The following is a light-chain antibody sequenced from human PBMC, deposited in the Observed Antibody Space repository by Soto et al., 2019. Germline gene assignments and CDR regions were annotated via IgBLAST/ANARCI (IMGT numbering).Light chain of an antibody. V-gene: IGLV2-8*01. J-gene: IGLJ1*01. Sequence: QSALTQPPSASGSPGQSVTISCTGTSSDVGGYNYVSWYQHHPGKAPKLMIFEVNKRPSGVPDRFSGSKFGNTASLTVYGLQAEDEADYFCNSYTGWIYVFGTGTQLTV. CDR1: SSDVGGYNY. CDR2: EVN. CDR3: NSYTGWIYV.